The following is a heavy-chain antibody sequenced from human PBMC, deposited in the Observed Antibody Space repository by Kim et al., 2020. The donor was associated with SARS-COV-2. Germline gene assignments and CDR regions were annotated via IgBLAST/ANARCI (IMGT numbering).Heavy chain of an antibody. J-gene: IGHJ5*02. CDR3: ARAVRHWFDP. Sequence: NTSYAQKLQGRVTMTTDTSTSTAYMELRSLRSDDTAVYYCARAVRHWFDPWGQGTLVTVSS. V-gene: IGHV1-18*01. CDR2: NT. D-gene: IGHD3-22*01.